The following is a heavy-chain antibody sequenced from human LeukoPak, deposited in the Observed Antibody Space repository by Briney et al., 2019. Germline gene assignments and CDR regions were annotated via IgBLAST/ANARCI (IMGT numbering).Heavy chain of an antibody. V-gene: IGHV4-59*12. Sequence: SETLSLTCTVSGGFISNYYWNWIRQPPGKGLEWIGYIYYSGSTNYNPSLKSRVTISVDTSKNQFSLKLSSVTAADTAVYYCARGGDWGGVDYWGQGTLVTVSS. J-gene: IGHJ4*02. CDR3: ARGGDWGGVDY. D-gene: IGHD2-21*02. CDR2: IYYSGST. CDR1: GGFISNYY.